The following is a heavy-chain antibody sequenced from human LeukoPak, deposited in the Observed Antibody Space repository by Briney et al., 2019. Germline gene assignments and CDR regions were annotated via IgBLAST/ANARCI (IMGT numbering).Heavy chain of an antibody. CDR1: GFTFSSYA. D-gene: IGHD1-26*01. CDR2: ISYDGSNK. CDR3: ARVLYSGSYFDY. Sequence: PGRSLRLSCAASGFTFSSYAMHWVRQAPGKGLEWVAVISYDGSNKYCADSVKGRFTISRDNSKNTLYLQMNSLRAEDTAVYYCARVLYSGSYFDYWGQGTLVTVSS. J-gene: IGHJ4*02. V-gene: IGHV3-30-3*01.